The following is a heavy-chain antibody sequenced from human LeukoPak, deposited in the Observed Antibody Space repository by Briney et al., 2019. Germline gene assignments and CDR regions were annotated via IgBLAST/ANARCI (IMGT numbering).Heavy chain of an antibody. CDR3: ARGATISETGYFDF. V-gene: IGHV4-34*01. D-gene: IGHD5-24*01. CDR2: IDHRGDT. J-gene: IGHJ4*03. Sequence: TSETLSLTCAVYGGSFSRYYWSWIRQSPGKGLEWIAEIDHRGDTNYNPSVKSRVTISVDTSKNQFSPRVRSLSAADTAVYYCARGATISETGYFDFWGQGTLVTVSS. CDR1: GGSFSRYY.